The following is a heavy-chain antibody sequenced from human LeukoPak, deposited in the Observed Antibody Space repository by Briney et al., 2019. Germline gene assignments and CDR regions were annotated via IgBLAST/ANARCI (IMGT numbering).Heavy chain of an antibody. CDR2: IYSGGST. Sequence: GWSLRLSCAASGFTVSSNYMSWVRQAPGKGLEWVSVIYSGGSTYYADSVKGRFTISRDNSKNTLYLQMNSLRAEDTAVYYCARADSSGYYGSYYFDYWGQGTLVTVSS. J-gene: IGHJ4*02. CDR3: ARADSSGYYGSYYFDY. CDR1: GFTVSSNY. D-gene: IGHD3-22*01. V-gene: IGHV3-66*02.